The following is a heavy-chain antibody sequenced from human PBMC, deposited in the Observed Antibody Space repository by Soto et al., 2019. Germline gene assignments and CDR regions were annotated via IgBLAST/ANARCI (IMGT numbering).Heavy chain of an antibody. D-gene: IGHD2-2*01. Sequence: SETLSLTCTVSGGSISSGGYYWSWIRQHPGKGLEWIGYIYYSGSTYYNPSLKSRVTISVDTSKNQFSLKLSSVTAADTAVYYCARAGGVVPAAQDYYYYYGMDVWGQGTTVTVSS. V-gene: IGHV4-31*03. CDR1: GGSISSGGYY. CDR2: IYYSGST. J-gene: IGHJ6*02. CDR3: ARAGGVVPAAQDYYYYYGMDV.